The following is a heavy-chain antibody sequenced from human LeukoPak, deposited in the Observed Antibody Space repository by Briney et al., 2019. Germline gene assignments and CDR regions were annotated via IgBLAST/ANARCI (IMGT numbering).Heavy chain of an antibody. J-gene: IGHJ2*01. V-gene: IGHV4-61*02. CDR2: IYTSGST. Sequence: SQTLPLTCTASGGSISSGSYYWSWIRQPAGKGLEWIGRIYTSGSTNYNPSLKSRVTISVDTSKNQFSLKLSSVTAADTAVYYCARDFGYYYDSSGYLRPYWYFDLWGRGTLVTVSS. CDR3: ARDFGYYYDSSGYLRPYWYFDL. CDR1: GGSISSGSYY. D-gene: IGHD3-22*01.